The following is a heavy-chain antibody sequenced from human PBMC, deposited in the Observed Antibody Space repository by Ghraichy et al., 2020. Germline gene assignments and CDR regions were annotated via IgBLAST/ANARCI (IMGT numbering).Heavy chain of an antibody. D-gene: IGHD4-17*01. CDR2: TYYRSKWYN. CDR3: VRDLDWGGYGDLAY. J-gene: IGHJ4*02. Sequence: SQTLSLTCAISGDSVSSNSAAWNWIKQSPSRGLEWLGRTYYRSKWYNNYAVSVRSRITINPDTSRNQFSLQLNSVTPEDTAVYYCVRDLDWGGYGDLAYWGPGTLVTVSS. V-gene: IGHV6-1*01. CDR1: GDSVSSNSAA.